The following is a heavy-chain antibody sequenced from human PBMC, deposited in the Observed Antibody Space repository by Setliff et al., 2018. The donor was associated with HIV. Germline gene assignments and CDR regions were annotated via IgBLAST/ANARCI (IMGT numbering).Heavy chain of an antibody. J-gene: IGHJ5*02. V-gene: IGHV4-61*05. Sequence: PSETLSLTCTVSAGSIRSSTYYWAWIRQPPGKGLEWIGHIYTTGSTNYNPSLKSRVTISLDTSRNQFSLKLNSVTATDTAVYYCARRTFGSGRIDPWGQGTLVTVS. D-gene: IGHD3-16*01. CDR2: IYTTGST. CDR3: ARRTFGSGRIDP. CDR1: AGSIRSSTYY.